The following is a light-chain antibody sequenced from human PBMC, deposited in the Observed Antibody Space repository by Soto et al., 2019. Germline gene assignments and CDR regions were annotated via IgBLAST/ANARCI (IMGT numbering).Light chain of an antibody. CDR1: QGISSA. J-gene: IGKJ5*01. V-gene: IGKV1-13*02. Sequence: AIQLTQSPSSLSASVGDRVTITCRACQGISSALAWYQQKPGKAPKLLIYDASSLESGVPSRFSGSGSGTDFTLTISSLQPEDFATYYCQQFNSYPTFGQGTRLEIK. CDR2: DAS. CDR3: QQFNSYPT.